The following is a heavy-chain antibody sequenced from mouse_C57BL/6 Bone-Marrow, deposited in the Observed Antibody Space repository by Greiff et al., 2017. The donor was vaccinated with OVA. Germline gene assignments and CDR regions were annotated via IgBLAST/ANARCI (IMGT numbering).Heavy chain of an antibody. Sequence: VQLQQPGAELVKPGASVKLSCKASGYTFTSYWMHWVKQRPGQGLEWIGMIHPNSGSTNYNEKFKSKATLTVDKSSSTAYMQLSSLTSEDSAVYYCARFYYYGSSYGDWGQGTTLTVSS. CDR1: GYTFTSYW. CDR2: IHPNSGST. CDR3: ARFYYYGSSYGD. V-gene: IGHV1-64*01. D-gene: IGHD1-1*01. J-gene: IGHJ2*01.